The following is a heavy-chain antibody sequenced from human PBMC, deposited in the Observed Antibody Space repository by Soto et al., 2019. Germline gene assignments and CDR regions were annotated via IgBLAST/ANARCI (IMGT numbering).Heavy chain of an antibody. CDR1: GGSISFYY. Sequence: SETLSLTCTVSGGSISFYYWSWIRQPPGKGLEWIGYIYYTGSTNYNPSLRSRVTISVDTSKNQFSLKLSSVTAADTAVYYCARHGAAYQLIWFDPWGQGTLVTFSS. D-gene: IGHD2-2*01. CDR3: ARHGAAYQLIWFDP. V-gene: IGHV4-59*08. CDR2: IYYTGST. J-gene: IGHJ5*02.